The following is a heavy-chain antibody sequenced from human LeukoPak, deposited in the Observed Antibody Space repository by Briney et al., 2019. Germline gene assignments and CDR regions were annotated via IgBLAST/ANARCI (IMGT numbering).Heavy chain of an antibody. Sequence: GGSPRLSCAASGFTFSSYSMNWVRQAPGKGLEWVSSISSSSSYIYYADSVKGRFTISRDNAKNSLYLQMNSLRAEDTAVYYCASAREVHTIFGVVINWFDPWGQGTLVTVSS. D-gene: IGHD3-3*01. CDR1: GFTFSSYS. CDR3: ASAREVHTIFGVVINWFDP. V-gene: IGHV3-21*01. CDR2: ISSSSSYI. J-gene: IGHJ5*02.